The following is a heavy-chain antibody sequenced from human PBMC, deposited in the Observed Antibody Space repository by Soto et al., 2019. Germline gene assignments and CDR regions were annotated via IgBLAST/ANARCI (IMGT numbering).Heavy chain of an antibody. CDR2: IRGSAGNA. J-gene: IGHJ5*02. CDR3: AKHLWFGESVFDP. CDR1: GFTFSSYG. D-gene: IGHD3-10*01. V-gene: IGHV3-23*01. Sequence: EVQLLESGGGLVQPGGSLRLSCAGTGFTFSSYGMSWVRQAPGKGLEWVSTIRGSAGNANYADSVKGRFTISRDDSTNTVHLQMNSLRPDDTAVYYCAKHLWFGESVFDPWGQGTLVVVPS.